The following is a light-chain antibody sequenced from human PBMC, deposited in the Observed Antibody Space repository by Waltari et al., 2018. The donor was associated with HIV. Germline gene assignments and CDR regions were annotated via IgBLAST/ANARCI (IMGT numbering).Light chain of an antibody. J-gene: IGLJ1*01. CDR3: CSHAGNFIFV. Sequence: QSALTQPHSVSGSPGPSLTISCTGTSTSVDSFVSWYQPHPGKAPKVIIFDVNKRPSGVPDRFSGSKSGNTASLTISGLQAEDEADYYCCSHAGNFIFVFGTGTKVTVL. CDR1: STSVDSF. V-gene: IGLV2-11*01. CDR2: DVN.